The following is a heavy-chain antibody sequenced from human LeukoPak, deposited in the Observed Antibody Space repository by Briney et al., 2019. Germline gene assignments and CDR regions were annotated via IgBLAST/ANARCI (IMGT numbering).Heavy chain of an antibody. CDR2: NYPGDSDT. J-gene: IGHJ4*02. CDR1: GYSFTSYW. Sequence: GESLKISCKGSGYSFTSYWIGWGRQMPGKGLEWMGINYPGDSDTRYSPSFQGQVTISADKSISTAYLQWSSLKASDTAMYYCARRDGSGSYWVFYYFDYWGQGTLVTVSS. V-gene: IGHV5-51*01. D-gene: IGHD3-10*01. CDR3: ARRDGSGSYWVFYYFDY.